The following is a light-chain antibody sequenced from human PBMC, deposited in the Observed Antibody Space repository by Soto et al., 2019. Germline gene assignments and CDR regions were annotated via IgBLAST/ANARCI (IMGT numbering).Light chain of an antibody. CDR3: QQYDRFPYT. CDR1: QSISNW. Sequence: DIQMTQSPSTLSASVRDTVTITCRASQSISNWFAWYQQKPGQAPKLLIHKASTLESGVPLRFSGSGSGTEFTLTISSLQPDDFATFYCQQYDRFPYTFGQGTQLEIK. V-gene: IGKV1-5*03. J-gene: IGKJ2*01. CDR2: KAS.